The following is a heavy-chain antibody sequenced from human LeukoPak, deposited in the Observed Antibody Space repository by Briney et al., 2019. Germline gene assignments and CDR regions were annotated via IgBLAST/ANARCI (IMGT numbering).Heavy chain of an antibody. CDR1: GGSISSSSYY. CDR2: IYYSGST. Sequence: SETLSLTCTVSGGSISSSSYYWGWIRQPPGKGLEWIGSIYYSGSTYYNPSLKSRVTISVDTSKNQFSLKLSSVTAADTAVYYCAKVWNYEGGGFDYWGQGTLVTVSS. V-gene: IGHV4-39*01. J-gene: IGHJ4*02. CDR3: AKVWNYEGGGFDY. D-gene: IGHD1-7*01.